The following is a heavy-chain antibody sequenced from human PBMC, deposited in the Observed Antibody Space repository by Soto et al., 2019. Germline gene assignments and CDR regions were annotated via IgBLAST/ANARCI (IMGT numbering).Heavy chain of an antibody. Sequence: GGSLRLSCAASGFTVSSNYMSWVRQAPGKGLEWVSVIYSGGSSYYADSVKGRFTISRDNSKNTLYLQMNSLRSEDTAVYYCAREQFIAVAGHFDYWGQGTLVTVSS. CDR3: AREQFIAVAGHFDY. CDR2: IYSGGSS. CDR1: GFTVSSNY. V-gene: IGHV3-53*05. D-gene: IGHD6-19*01. J-gene: IGHJ4*02.